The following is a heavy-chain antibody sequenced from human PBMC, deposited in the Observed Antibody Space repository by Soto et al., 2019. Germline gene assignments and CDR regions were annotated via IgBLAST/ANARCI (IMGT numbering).Heavy chain of an antibody. CDR1: GGTFSSYA. CDR3: ARSPGYSSSWYSYAFDI. CDR2: IIPIFGTA. V-gene: IGHV1-69*01. J-gene: IGHJ3*02. D-gene: IGHD6-13*01. Sequence: QVQLVQSGAEVKKPGSSVKVSCKASGGTFSSYAISWVRQAPRQGLEWMGGIIPIFGTANYAQKFQGRVTITADESTSTAYMELSSLRAEDTAVYYCARSPGYSSSWYSYAFDIWGQGTMVTVSS.